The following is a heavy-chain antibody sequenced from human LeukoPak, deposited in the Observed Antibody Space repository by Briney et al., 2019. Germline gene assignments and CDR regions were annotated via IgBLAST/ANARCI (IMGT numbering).Heavy chain of an antibody. V-gene: IGHV4-59*01. D-gene: IGHD1-26*01. Sequence: PSETLSLTCTVSGGSISNYYWSWIRQPPGKGLEWIGYIYYSGSTNYNPSLKSRVTISVDTSKNQFSLKLSSVTAADTAVYYCARDRGVDPGYFDYWGQGTLVTVSS. CDR2: IYYSGST. J-gene: IGHJ4*02. CDR1: GGSISNYY. CDR3: ARDRGVDPGYFDY.